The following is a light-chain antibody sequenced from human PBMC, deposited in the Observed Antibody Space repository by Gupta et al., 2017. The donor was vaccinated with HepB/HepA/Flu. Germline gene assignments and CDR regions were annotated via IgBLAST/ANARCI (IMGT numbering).Light chain of an antibody. CDR2: TAS. CDR1: QSISSY. J-gene: IGKJ1*01. CDR3: QQTDSIPPWT. V-gene: IGKV1-39*01. Sequence: DIQMTQSPSSLSASVGDRVTITCRASQSISSYLSWYQQKLGKAPKLLIYTASILQSGVPSRFSGSGYGTDFTLTISSRQPEDFATYYCQQTDSIPPWTFGQGTKVEIK.